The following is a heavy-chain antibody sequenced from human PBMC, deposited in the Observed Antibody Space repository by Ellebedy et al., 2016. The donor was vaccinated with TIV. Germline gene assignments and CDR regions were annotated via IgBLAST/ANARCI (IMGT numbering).Heavy chain of an antibody. CDR1: GFTFEDYA. Sequence: SLKISXAASGFTFEDYAMHWVRQPPGKGLEWVSIISWNSGAIYYADSVKGRFTISRDNAQKSLFLQMNSLKPEDTALYFCARDHYYDNSGYHYFDYWGRGTLVTVSS. D-gene: IGHD3-22*01. J-gene: IGHJ4*02. V-gene: IGHV3-9*01. CDR2: ISWNSGAI. CDR3: ARDHYYDNSGYHYFDY.